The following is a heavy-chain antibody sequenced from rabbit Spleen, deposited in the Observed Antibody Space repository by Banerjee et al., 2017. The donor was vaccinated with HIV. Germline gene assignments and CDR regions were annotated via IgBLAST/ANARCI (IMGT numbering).Heavy chain of an antibody. D-gene: IGHD6-1*01. CDR2: IYPDGSSST. V-gene: IGHV1S40*01. J-gene: IGHJ4*01. CDR3: AREKSGDYGYDL. CDR1: GFSFSSSYY. Sequence: QSLEESGGDMVKPGASLTLTCTASGFSFSSSYYICWVRQAPGKGPEWIGCIYPDGSSSTAYASWAKGRFTISKTSSTTVTLQMTSLTAADTATYFCAREKSGDYGYDLWGPGTLVTVS.